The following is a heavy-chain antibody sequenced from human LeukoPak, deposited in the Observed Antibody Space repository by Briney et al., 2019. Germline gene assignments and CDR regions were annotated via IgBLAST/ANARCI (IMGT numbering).Heavy chain of an antibody. CDR2: IWYDGSNK. CDR3: ARERQYGSGSYYNPPVGY. D-gene: IGHD3-10*01. Sequence: PGGSLRLSCAASGFTFSSYGMHWVRQAPGKGLEWVAVIWYDGSNKYYADSVKGRFTISRDNSKNTLYLQMSSLRAEDTAVYYCARERQYGSGSYYNPPVGYWGQGTLVTVSS. J-gene: IGHJ4*02. CDR1: GFTFSSYG. V-gene: IGHV3-33*01.